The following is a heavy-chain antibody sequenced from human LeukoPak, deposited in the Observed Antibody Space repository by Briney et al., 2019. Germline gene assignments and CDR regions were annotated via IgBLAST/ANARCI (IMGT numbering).Heavy chain of an antibody. CDR2: INPSGGST. J-gene: IGHJ6*03. V-gene: IGHV1-46*01. CDR1: GYTFTSYY. D-gene: IGHD2-15*01. CDR3: ARDLAMVVALDYYYYYMDV. Sequence: ASVKVSCKASGYTFTSYYMHWVRQAPGQGLEWMGIINPSGGSTSYAQKFQGGVTMTRDTSTSTVYMELSSLRSEDTAVYYCARDLAMVVALDYYYYYMDVWGKGTTVTVSS.